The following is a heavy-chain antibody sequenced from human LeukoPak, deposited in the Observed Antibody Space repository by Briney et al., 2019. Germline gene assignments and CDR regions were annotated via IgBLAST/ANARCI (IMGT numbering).Heavy chain of an antibody. D-gene: IGHD5-12*01. V-gene: IGHV3-48*03. CDR3: ARVRKYSGYYSSYFDL. J-gene: IGHJ2*01. Sequence: GGSLRLSCAASGFTFSSYEMNWVRQAPGKGLEWGSYISSSGSTIYYADSVKGRFTISRDNAKNSLYLQMYSLRAEDTAVYYCARVRKYSGYYSSYFDLWGRGTLVTVSS. CDR1: GFTFSSYE. CDR2: ISSSGSTI.